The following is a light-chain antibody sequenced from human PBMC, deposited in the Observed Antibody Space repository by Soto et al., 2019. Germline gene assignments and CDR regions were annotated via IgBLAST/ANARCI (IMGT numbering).Light chain of an antibody. CDR3: QQYNSYSIT. V-gene: IGKV1-5*03. CDR2: KAS. J-gene: IGKJ5*01. Sequence: DIQMTQSPSTLSASVGDRVTITCRARQSISSWLAWYQQKPGKAPKLLIYKASSLESGVPSSFSGSGSGTEFTLTISSLQPDDFATYYCQQYNSYSITFGQGKRLEIK. CDR1: QSISSW.